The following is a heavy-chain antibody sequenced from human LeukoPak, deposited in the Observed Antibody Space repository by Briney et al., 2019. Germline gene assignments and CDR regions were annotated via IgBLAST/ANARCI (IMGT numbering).Heavy chain of an antibody. D-gene: IGHD5-18*01. CDR2: INHSGST. J-gene: IGHJ4*02. V-gene: IGHV4-34*01. CDR1: GGSFSGYY. Sequence: PSETLSLTCAVYGGSFSGYYWSWIRQPPGKGLEWIGEINHSGSTNHNPSLKSRVTISVDTSKNQFSLKLSSVTAADTAVYYCARFVPPIDTAMVKGVFDYWGQGTLVTVSS. CDR3: ARFVPPIDTAMVKGVFDY.